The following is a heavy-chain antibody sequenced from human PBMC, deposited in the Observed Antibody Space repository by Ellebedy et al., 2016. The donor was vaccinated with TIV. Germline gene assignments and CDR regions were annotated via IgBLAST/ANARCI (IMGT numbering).Heavy chain of an antibody. CDR1: GFPFSSYA. D-gene: IGHD3-10*01. Sequence: GESLKLSCAASGFPFSSYAMCWVRPAPGKGLDWVSAIRGSGGSTYYADTVKGRFTISRDNSKNTLYLQMNSLRAEYTAVYYCAKEKVRGVLWGWFDPWGQGTLVTVSS. J-gene: IGHJ5*02. CDR3: AKEKVRGVLWGWFDP. V-gene: IGHV3-23*01. CDR2: IRGSGGST.